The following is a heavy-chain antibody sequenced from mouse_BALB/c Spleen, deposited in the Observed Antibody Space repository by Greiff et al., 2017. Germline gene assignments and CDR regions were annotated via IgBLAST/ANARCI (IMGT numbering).Heavy chain of an antibody. CDR1: GFTFSSYA. D-gene: IGHD2-14*01. CDR3: ARGGYDGSAWFAY. J-gene: IGHJ3*01. V-gene: IGHV5-9-4*01. Sequence: EVQGVESGGGLVKPGGSLKLSCAASGFTFSSYAMSWVRQSPEKRLEWVAEISSGGSYTYYPDTVTGRFTISRDNAKNTLYLEMSSLRSEDTAMYYCARGGYDGSAWFAYWGQGTLVTVSA. CDR2: ISSGGSYT.